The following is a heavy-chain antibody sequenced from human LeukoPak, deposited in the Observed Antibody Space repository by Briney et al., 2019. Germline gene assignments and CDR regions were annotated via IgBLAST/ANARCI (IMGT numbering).Heavy chain of an antibody. V-gene: IGHV3-73*01. CDR1: GFTFSGSA. J-gene: IGHJ3*01. CDR2: IRSKANNYAT. D-gene: IGHD3/OR15-3a*01. Sequence: GGSLRLSCAASGFTFSGSAIHWVRQASGKGLEWVGRIRSKANNYATVYAASVKGRFTISRDDSKNTAYLEMNSLKTEDTAVYYCTRGALDYRDAYDFWGQGTMVTVSS. CDR3: TRGALDYRDAYDF.